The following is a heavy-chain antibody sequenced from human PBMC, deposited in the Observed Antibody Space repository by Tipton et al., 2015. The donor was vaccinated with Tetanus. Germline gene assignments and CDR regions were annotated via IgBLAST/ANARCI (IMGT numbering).Heavy chain of an antibody. CDR1: GGSISTGGYS. CDR2: IFRTGST. Sequence: TPSLICTVSGGSISTGGYSWRWIRQPPGKGLECIGYIFRTGSTTYSPSLKSRVSISVDTSKNQFSLNLNSVTAADTAVYYCARGKNWGTDYWGQGILVTVSS. CDR3: ARGKNWGTDY. V-gene: IGHV4-30-2*01. D-gene: IGHD7-27*01. J-gene: IGHJ4*02.